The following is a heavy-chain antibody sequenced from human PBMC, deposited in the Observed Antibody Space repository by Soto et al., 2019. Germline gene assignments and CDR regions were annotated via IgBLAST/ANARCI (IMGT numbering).Heavy chain of an antibody. Sequence: QLQLQESGPGLVKPSETLSLTCTVSGGSISSRSYYWGWIRQSPGKGLEWIGSIYYSGTTYYNPSPQSRVTISVDTSKSQFSLKRTSVTAADTAVYYCVRHPPGYNYGYGIDYWGHGTLVTVSS. CDR2: IYYSGTT. D-gene: IGHD5-18*01. CDR3: VRHPPGYNYGYGIDY. CDR1: GGSISSRSYY. J-gene: IGHJ4*01. V-gene: IGHV4-39*01.